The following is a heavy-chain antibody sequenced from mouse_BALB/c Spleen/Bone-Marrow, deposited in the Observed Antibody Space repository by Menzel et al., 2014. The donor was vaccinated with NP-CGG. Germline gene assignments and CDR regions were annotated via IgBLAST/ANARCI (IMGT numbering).Heavy chain of an antibody. Sequence: VQLKDSGGGLVQPGGSLKLSCAASGFTFSSYGMSWVRQTPDKRLELVATINSNGGSTYYPDSVKGRFTISRDNAKNPLYLQMSSLKPEDTAMYYCARDRGWLLRFAYWGQGTLVTVSA. CDR2: INSNGGST. CDR3: ARDRGWLLRFAY. J-gene: IGHJ3*01. V-gene: IGHV5-6-3*01. CDR1: GFTFSSYG. D-gene: IGHD2-3*01.